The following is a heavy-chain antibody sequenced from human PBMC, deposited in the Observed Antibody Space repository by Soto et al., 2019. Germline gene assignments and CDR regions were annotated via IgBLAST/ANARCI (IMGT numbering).Heavy chain of an antibody. D-gene: IGHD6-13*01. CDR2: ITDSGAGT. J-gene: IGHJ4*02. V-gene: IGHV3-23*01. CDR1: GFTFSTCV. CDR3: AKGLINGRWYAED. Sequence: EVHLLESGGGLVHPGESLRLSCGASGFTFSTCVMTWVRQAPGKGLAWVSCITDSGAGTYYADSVKGRFTISRDNSKNTIYLQMNNLRAEATGVYYCAKGLINGRWYAEDWGQGTLVTVSS.